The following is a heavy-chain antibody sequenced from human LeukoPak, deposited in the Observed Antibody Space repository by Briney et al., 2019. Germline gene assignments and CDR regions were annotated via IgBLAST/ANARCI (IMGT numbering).Heavy chain of an antibody. J-gene: IGHJ4*02. Sequence: SETLSLTCTVSGGSISSYYWSWIRQPPGKGLEWIGYIYYSGSTNYNPSLKSRVTISVDTSKNQFSLKLSSVTAADTAMYYCARVSGYDWECFHDYWGQGSLVTVSS. CDR2: IYYSGST. V-gene: IGHV4-59*01. CDR1: GGSISSYY. CDR3: ARVSGYDWECFHDY. D-gene: IGHD5-12*01.